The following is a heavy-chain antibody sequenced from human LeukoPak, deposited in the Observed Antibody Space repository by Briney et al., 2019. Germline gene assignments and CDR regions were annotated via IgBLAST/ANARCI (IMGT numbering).Heavy chain of an antibody. V-gene: IGHV4-59*01. CDR1: GGSISSYY. J-gene: IGHJ3*02. Sequence: SETLSLTCTVSGGSISSYYWSWIRQPPGKGLEWIGYIYYSGGTNYNPSLKSRVTISVDTSKNQFSLKLSSVTAADTAVYYCARSWQQLAHDAFDIWGQGTMVTVSS. CDR2: IYYSGGT. CDR3: ARSWQQLAHDAFDI. D-gene: IGHD6-13*01.